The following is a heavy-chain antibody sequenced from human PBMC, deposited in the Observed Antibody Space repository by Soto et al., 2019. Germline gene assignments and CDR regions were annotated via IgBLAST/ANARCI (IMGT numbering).Heavy chain of an antibody. D-gene: IGHD3-10*01. Sequence: QITLKESGPTLVNPTQNLTLTCTFSGFSLSTSGVGVGWIRRPPGKALEWLALIYWNDDKRYSPSLKSRLTITKDTSKNQVVLTMTNMDPVDTATYYCARTAMVRGRFAFDIWGQGTMVTVSS. V-gene: IGHV2-5*01. J-gene: IGHJ3*02. CDR1: GFSLSTSGVG. CDR3: ARTAMVRGRFAFDI. CDR2: IYWNDDK.